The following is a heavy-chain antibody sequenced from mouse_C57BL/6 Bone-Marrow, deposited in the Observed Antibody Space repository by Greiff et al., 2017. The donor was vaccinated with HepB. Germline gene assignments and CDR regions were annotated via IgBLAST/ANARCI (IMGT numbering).Heavy chain of an antibody. J-gene: IGHJ1*03. CDR3: AREVYYCSSRYFDV. CDR1: GFTFSSYA. V-gene: IGHV5-4*01. CDR2: IGDGGSYT. D-gene: IGHD1-1*01. Sequence: EVQLVESGGGLVKPGGSLKLSCAASGFTFSSYAMSWVRQTPEKRLEWVATIGDGGSYTYYPDNVKGRFTISRDNAKNNLYLQMSPLTAEDTAMYYCAREVYYCSSRYFDVWGTGTTVTVSS.